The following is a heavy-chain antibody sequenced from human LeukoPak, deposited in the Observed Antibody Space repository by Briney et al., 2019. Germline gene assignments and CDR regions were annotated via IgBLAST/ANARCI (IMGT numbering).Heavy chain of an antibody. J-gene: IGHJ4*02. V-gene: IGHV4-4*07. CDR3: ARGVCSGGSCYTYFDY. CDR2: IYTSGST. CDR1: GASISSYY. D-gene: IGHD2-15*01. Sequence: PSETLSLTWTVAGASISSYYWGWIRQPAGKGLEWIGRIYTSGSTNYNPSLKSRVTISVDTSQNQFSLKLSSVTAADTAVYYCARGVCSGGSCYTYFDYWGQGTLVTVSS.